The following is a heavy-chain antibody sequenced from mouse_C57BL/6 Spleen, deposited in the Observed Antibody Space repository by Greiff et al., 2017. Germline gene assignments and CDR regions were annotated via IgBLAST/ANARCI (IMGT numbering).Heavy chain of an antibody. CDR3: ARDDSFDY. CDR1: GYTFTSYW. J-gene: IGHJ2*01. CDR2: IDPSDSET. V-gene: IGHV1-52*01. Sequence: QVQLQQPGAELVRPGSSVKLSCKASGYTFTSYWMHWVKQRPIQGLEWIGNIDPSDSETPYNQKFKDKATLTVDKSSSTAYMQLSSLTSEDSAVYYCARDDSFDYWGQGTTLTVSS.